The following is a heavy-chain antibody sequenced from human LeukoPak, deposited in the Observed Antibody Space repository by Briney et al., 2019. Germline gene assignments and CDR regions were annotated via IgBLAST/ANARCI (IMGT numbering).Heavy chain of an antibody. CDR1: GFTFSSYS. CDR3: ARVRWLEGFDY. D-gene: IGHD6-19*01. Sequence: QTGGSLRLSCAASGFTFSSYSMNWVRQAPGQGLEWVSYISSSSSTIYYADSVKGRFTISRDNAKNSLYLQMNSLRAEDTAVYYCARVRWLEGFDYWGQGTLVTVSS. CDR2: ISSSSSTI. J-gene: IGHJ4*02. V-gene: IGHV3-48*01.